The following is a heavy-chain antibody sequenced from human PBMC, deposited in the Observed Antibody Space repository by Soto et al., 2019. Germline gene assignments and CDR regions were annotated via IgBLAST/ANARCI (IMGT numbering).Heavy chain of an antibody. J-gene: IGHJ4*02. CDR3: ARQEYCSSTSCYKVDS. V-gene: IGHV4-34*01. D-gene: IGHD2-2*02. CDR2: INHSGST. Sequence: SETLSLTCAVYGGSFSGYYWSWIRQPPGKGLEWIGEINHSGSTNYNPSLKSRVTISVDTSKNQFSLKLSSVTASDTAMYYCARQEYCSSTSCYKVDSWGQGTLVTVSS. CDR1: GGSFSGYY.